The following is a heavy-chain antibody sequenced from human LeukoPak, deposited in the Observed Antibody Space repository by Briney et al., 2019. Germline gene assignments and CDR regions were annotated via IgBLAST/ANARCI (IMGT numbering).Heavy chain of an antibody. Sequence: PSGTLSLTCAVSGGSISSSNWWSWVRQPPGKGLEWIGEIYHSGSTNYNPSLKSRVTISVDTSKNQFSLKLSSVTAADTAVYYCARALGYCSSTSCSPFDYWGQGTLVTVSS. V-gene: IGHV4-4*02. CDR2: IYHSGST. D-gene: IGHD2-2*01. CDR3: ARALGYCSSTSCSPFDY. J-gene: IGHJ4*02. CDR1: GGSISSSNW.